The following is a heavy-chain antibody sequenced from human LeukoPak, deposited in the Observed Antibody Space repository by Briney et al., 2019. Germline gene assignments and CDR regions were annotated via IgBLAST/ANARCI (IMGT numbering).Heavy chain of an antibody. CDR2: ISGSGRHT. J-gene: IGHJ6*02. D-gene: IGHD3-22*01. V-gene: IGHV3-23*01. CDR3: ARGYPITMIVVYGMDV. Sequence: GGSLRLSCAASGLTFSNYAMSWVRQAPGKGLEWVSIISGSGRHTYYADSVKGRFTISRDNSKNTLYLQMNSLRAEDTAVYYCARGYPITMIVVYGMDVWGQGTTVTVSS. CDR1: GLTFSNYA.